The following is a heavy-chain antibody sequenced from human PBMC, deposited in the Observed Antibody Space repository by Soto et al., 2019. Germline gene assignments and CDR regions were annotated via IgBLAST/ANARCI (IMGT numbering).Heavy chain of an antibody. CDR3: ARAHKWDGMDV. D-gene: IGHD1-26*01. Sequence: SETLSLTCSVSGGSFSRDSFIWSGVRQFPGKGLEWIGYINYSGTTYYNPSLRSRITMSVDTSKNQFSLNLSSVTAADTAVYYCARAHKWDGMDVWGQGTTVTVSS. CDR1: GGSFSRDSFI. V-gene: IGHV4-31*03. CDR2: INYSGTT. J-gene: IGHJ6*02.